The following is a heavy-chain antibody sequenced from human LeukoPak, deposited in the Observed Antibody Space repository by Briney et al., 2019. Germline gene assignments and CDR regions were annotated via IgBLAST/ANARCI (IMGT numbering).Heavy chain of an antibody. CDR1: GFTFSSYA. D-gene: IGHD5-24*01. Sequence: PGGSLRLSCAASGFTFSSYAMSWVRQAPGKGLEWVSAISGSGGSTYYADSVKGRFTISRDNAKNTLYLQMNSLRAEDTAVYYCARGVRRWLQLPAYWGQGTLVTVSS. CDR3: ARGVRRWLQLPAY. V-gene: IGHV3-23*01. J-gene: IGHJ4*02. CDR2: ISGSGGST.